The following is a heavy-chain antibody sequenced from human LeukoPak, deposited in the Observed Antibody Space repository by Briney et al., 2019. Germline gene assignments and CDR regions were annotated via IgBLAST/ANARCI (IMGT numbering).Heavy chain of an antibody. CDR3: AARPYCTTATCPKTNRFDP. V-gene: IGHV3-30*02. Sequence: GGSLRLSCAASGFIFSSYGMHWVRQAPGKGLEWVAFIRYDGSDKFYADSVKGRFTISRDNSKNTLYLQMSSLRADDTAVYYCAARPYCTTATCPKTNRFDPWGQGTLVTVSS. D-gene: IGHD2-8*01. CDR2: IRYDGSDK. CDR1: GFIFSSYG. J-gene: IGHJ5*02.